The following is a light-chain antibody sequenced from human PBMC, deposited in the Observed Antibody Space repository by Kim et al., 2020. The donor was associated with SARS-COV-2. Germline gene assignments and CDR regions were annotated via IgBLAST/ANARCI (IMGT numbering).Light chain of an antibody. CDR3: NSRDSSTNHLV. V-gene: IGLV3-19*01. J-gene: IGLJ2*01. CDR2: GKN. Sequence: AWGQTVRITCQGDSLRNYYASWYQQKPGQAPVVVIYGKNNRLSGIPDRFSGSTSGNTASLTITGAQAEDEAVYYCNSRDSSTNHLVFGGGTKLTVL. CDR1: SLRNYY.